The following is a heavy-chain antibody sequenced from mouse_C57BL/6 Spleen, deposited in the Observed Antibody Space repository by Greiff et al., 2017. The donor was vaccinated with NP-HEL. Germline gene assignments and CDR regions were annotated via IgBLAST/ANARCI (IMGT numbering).Heavy chain of an antibody. D-gene: IGHD2-4*01. V-gene: IGHV10-3*01. CDR1: GFTFNTYA. CDR2: IRSKSSNYAT. Sequence: EVQLVESGGGLVQPKGSLKLSCAASGFTFNTYAMHWVRQAPGKGLEWVARIRSKSSNYATYYADSVKDRFTISRDDSQSMLYLQMNNLKTEDTAMYYCVRDPGYDYLYYYAMDYWGQGTSVTVSS. CDR3: VRDPGYDYLYYYAMDY. J-gene: IGHJ4*01.